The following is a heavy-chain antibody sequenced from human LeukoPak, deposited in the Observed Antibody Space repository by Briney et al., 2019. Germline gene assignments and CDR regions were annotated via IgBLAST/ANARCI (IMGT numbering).Heavy chain of an antibody. CDR3: ARDSMVRGGLDY. CDR2: ISSGSSTI. J-gene: IGHJ4*02. Sequence: LSLACTVSGGSSSFYYWSWIRQPPGKGLEWVSYISSGSSTIYYADSVKGRFTISRDNAKNSLYLQMNSLRAEDTAVYYCARDSMVRGGLDYWGQGTLVTVSS. V-gene: IGHV3-11*04. CDR1: GGSSSFYY. D-gene: IGHD3-10*01.